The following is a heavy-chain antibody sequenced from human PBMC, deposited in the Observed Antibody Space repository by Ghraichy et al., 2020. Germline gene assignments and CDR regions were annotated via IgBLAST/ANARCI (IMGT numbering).Heavy chain of an antibody. CDR2: IYYSGST. V-gene: IGHV4-39*01. CDR1: GGSISSSSYY. Sequence: SETLSLTCTVSGGSISSSSYYWGWIRQPPGKGLEWIGSIYYSGSTYYNPSLKSRVTISVDTSKNQFSLKLSSVTAADTAVYYCARGDYGSGIHYYYGMDVWGQGTTVTVSS. CDR3: ARGDYGSGIHYYYGMDV. D-gene: IGHD3-10*01. J-gene: IGHJ6*02.